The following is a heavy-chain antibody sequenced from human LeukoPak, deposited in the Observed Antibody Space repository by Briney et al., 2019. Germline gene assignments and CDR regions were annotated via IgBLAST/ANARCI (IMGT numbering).Heavy chain of an antibody. Sequence: GGSLRLSCTASGFTFNTYAMSWVRQAPGKGLEWISHIRGSGDNTYYADSVKGRFTISRDNSGNTLYLWMNSLRAEDTAIYYCAKEMDCSGGSCYSRPMDYWGQGTLVTVSS. V-gene: IGHV3-23*01. J-gene: IGHJ4*02. D-gene: IGHD2-15*01. CDR1: GFTFNTYA. CDR3: AKEMDCSGGSCYSRPMDY. CDR2: IRGSGDNT.